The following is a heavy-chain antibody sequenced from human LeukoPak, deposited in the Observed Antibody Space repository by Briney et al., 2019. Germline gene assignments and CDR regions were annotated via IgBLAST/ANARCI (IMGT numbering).Heavy chain of an antibody. J-gene: IGHJ4*02. CDR3: AKDIRAIQRASGFDY. V-gene: IGHV3-9*01. CDR1: GFTFDDYA. D-gene: IGHD2-21*01. CDR2: ISWNSGSI. Sequence: GGSLRLSCAASGFTFDDYAMHWVRQAPGKGLEWVSGISWNSGSIGYADSVKGRFTISRDNAKNSLYLQMNSLRAEDTALYYCAKDIRAIQRASGFDYWGQGTLVTVSS.